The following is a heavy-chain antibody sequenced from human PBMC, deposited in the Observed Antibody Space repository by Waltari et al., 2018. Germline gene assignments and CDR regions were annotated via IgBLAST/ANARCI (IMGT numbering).Heavy chain of an antibody. Sequence: QVQLVQSGAEVKKPGASMKVSCKASGYNFSTYDITWVRQAPGQGLEWMGWISVNNGNTNYAQQFQGRCTITTDTSTKTAYMELRSLRSEDTAVYYCARDRRRFGSGVADGCDFWGQGTIVTVSS. CDR1: GYNFSTYD. D-gene: IGHD3-3*01. CDR3: ARDRRRFGSGVADGCDF. V-gene: IGHV1-18*01. CDR2: ISVNNGNT. J-gene: IGHJ3*01.